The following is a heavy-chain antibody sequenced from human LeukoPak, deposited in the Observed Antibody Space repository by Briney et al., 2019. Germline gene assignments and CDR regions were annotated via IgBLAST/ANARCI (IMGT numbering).Heavy chain of an antibody. CDR2: IYHSGST. D-gene: IGHD3-3*01. V-gene: IGHV4-30-2*01. Sequence: SQTLSLTCTVSGGSISSGGYYWSWIRQPPGKGLEWIGYIYHSGSTYYNPSLKSRVTISVDTSKNQFSLKLSSVTAADTAVYYCAREVDYDFWSGRTLDYWGQGTLVTVSS. CDR3: AREVDYDFWSGRTLDY. J-gene: IGHJ4*02. CDR1: GGSISSGGYY.